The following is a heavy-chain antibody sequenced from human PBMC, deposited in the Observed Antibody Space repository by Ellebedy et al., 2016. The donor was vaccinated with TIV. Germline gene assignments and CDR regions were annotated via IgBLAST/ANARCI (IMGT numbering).Heavy chain of an antibody. CDR3: ASSRYHYYVGNTIFAY. J-gene: IGHJ4*02. CDR2: TSGSGSSV. V-gene: IGHV3-11*01. CDR1: GFTFSGYY. D-gene: IGHD3-10*02. Sequence: PGGSLRLSCAASGFTFSGYYMSWIRQAPGKGLEWVSHTSGSGSSVYYADSVKGRSTISRDNSKNPLYLQMNSLRPEDTAVYYCASSRYHYYVGNTIFAYWGQGTLVTVSS.